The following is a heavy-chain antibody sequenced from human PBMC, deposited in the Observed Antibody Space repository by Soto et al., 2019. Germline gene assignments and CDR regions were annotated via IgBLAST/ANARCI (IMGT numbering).Heavy chain of an antibody. CDR2: TYYRSRWYN. Sequence: SQTLSLTCAISGDSVSGDSAAWNWVRLSPSRGLEWLARTYYRSRWYNDYAVSVRSRITVNADTSKNQFSLQLTSVTPEDTAIFFCAGPTSHNWLYMDVWGRGTTVTASS. CDR1: GDSVSGDSAA. V-gene: IGHV6-1*01. CDR3: AGPTSHNWLYMDV. D-gene: IGHD5-12*01. J-gene: IGHJ6*03.